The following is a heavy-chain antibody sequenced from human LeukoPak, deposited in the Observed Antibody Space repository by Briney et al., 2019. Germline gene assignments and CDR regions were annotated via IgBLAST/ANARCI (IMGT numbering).Heavy chain of an antibody. CDR3: ATAAVGGYAFDI. Sequence: ASVKVSCKASGYTLTELSMHWVRQAPGKGLEWMGGFDSEDGETIYAQNFQGRVTMTEDTSTDTAYMELSSLRSEDTAVYYCATAAVGGYAFDIWGQGTMVTVSS. D-gene: IGHD3-22*01. CDR1: GYTLTELS. CDR2: FDSEDGET. J-gene: IGHJ3*02. V-gene: IGHV1-24*01.